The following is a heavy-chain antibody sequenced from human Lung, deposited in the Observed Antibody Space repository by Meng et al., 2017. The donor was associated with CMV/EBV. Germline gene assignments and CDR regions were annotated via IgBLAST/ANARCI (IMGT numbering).Heavy chain of an antibody. CDR1: GFPFNKAW. Sequence: GGSLRLSYATSGFPFNKAWMNWVRQAPGKGLEWVGRIKTRVSGGTADYAASVKGRFTISRDDSKKILFLQMNSLKSEDTAVYYCTDTGPLTPNWGQGTLVTVSS. V-gene: IGHV3-15*01. CDR3: TDTGPLTPN. D-gene: IGHD1-14*01. J-gene: IGHJ4*02. CDR2: IKTRVSGGTA.